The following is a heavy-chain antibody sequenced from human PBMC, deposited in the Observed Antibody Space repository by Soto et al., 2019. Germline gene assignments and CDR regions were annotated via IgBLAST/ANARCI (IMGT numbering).Heavy chain of an antibody. D-gene: IGHD6-13*01. Sequence: PSETLSLTCTVSGGSISSGGYYWSWIRQHPWKGLEWIGYIYYSGSTYYNPSLKSRVTISVDTSKNQFSLKLSSVTAADTAVYYCARLPQQLVYWFDPWGQGXLVTVYS. J-gene: IGHJ5*02. CDR3: ARLPQQLVYWFDP. CDR2: IYYSGST. CDR1: GGSISSGGYY. V-gene: IGHV4-31*03.